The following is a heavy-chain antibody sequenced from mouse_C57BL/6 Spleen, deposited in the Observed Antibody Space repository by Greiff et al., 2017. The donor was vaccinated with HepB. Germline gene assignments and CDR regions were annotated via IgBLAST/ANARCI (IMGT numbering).Heavy chain of an antibody. CDR1: GFTFSDYG. V-gene: IGHV5-17*01. D-gene: IGHD2-5*01. CDR3: ARRSNYHYYAMDY. Sequence: EVQLQESGGGLVKPGGSLKLSCAASGFTFSDYGMHWVRQAPEKGLEWVAYISSGSSTIYYADTVKGRFTISRDNAKNTLFLQMTSLRSEDTAMYYCARRSNYHYYAMDYWGQGTSVTVSS. CDR2: ISSGSSTI. J-gene: IGHJ4*01.